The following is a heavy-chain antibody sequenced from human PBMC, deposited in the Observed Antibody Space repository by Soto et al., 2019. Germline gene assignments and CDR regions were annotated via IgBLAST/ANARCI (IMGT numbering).Heavy chain of an antibody. CDR2: INHSGNT. J-gene: IGHJ4*02. CDR3: ARGPAVTLPWDFIDS. V-gene: IGHV4-34*01. Sequence: QEQLQQWGAGLLKPSETLSLTCVVYGGSFSGYYWSWIRQPPGKGLEWIGEINHSGNTNYNPSLKSRVTISIDTSKNQFSLKLNSVTAAYTAVYYCARGPAVTLPWDFIDSWGQGTLVAVSS. D-gene: IGHD4-17*01. CDR1: GGSFSGYY.